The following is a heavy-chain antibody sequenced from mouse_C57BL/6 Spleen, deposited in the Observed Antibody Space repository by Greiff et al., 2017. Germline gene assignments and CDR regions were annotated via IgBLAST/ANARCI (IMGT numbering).Heavy chain of an antibody. CDR3: ARHEERFYAMDY. V-gene: IGHV1-62-2*01. J-gene: IGHJ4*01. Sequence: QVHVKQSGAELVKPGASVKLSCKASGYTFTEYTIHWVQQRSGQGLEWIGWFYPGSGSIKYNEKFKDKATLTADKSSSTVYMELSRLTSEDSAVYFCARHEERFYAMDYWGQGTSVTVSS. CDR2: FYPGSGSI. CDR1: GYTFTEYT.